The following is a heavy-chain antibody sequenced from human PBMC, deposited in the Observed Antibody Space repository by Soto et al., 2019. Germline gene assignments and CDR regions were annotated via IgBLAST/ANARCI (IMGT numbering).Heavy chain of an antibody. CDR3: ARGEYYDFWSGYYMNYYYYYGMDV. D-gene: IGHD3-3*01. V-gene: IGHV1-69*13. Sequence: GASVKVSCKASGGTFSSYAISWVRQAPGQGLEWMGGIIPIFGTAYYAQKFQGRVTITADESTSTAYMELSSLRSEDTAVYYCARGEYYDFWSGYYMNYYYYYGMDVWGQGTTVTVSS. CDR2: IIPIFGTA. CDR1: GGTFSSYA. J-gene: IGHJ6*02.